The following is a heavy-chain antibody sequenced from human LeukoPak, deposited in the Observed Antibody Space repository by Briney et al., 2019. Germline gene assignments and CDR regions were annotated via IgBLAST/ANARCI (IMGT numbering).Heavy chain of an antibody. CDR2: ISGSGGST. CDR3: ARDAPFHYYGSGSYSDY. V-gene: IGHV3-23*01. CDR1: GFTFSSYA. D-gene: IGHD3-10*01. Sequence: GGSLRLSCAASGFTFSSYAMSWVRQAPGKGLEWVSAISGSGGSTYYADSVKGRFTISRDNSKNTLYLQMNSLRAEDTAVYYCARDAPFHYYGSGSYSDYWGQGTLVTVSS. J-gene: IGHJ4*02.